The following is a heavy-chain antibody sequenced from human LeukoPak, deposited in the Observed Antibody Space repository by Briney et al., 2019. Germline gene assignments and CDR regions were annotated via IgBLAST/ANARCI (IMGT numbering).Heavy chain of an antibody. CDR3: ARLVYYDSSGYYGFDY. Sequence: SETLSLTCAVYGGSFSGYYWSWIRQPPGKGLKWIGEINHSGSTNYNPSLKSRVTISVDTSKNQFSLKLSSVTAADTAVYYCARLVYYDSSGYYGFDYWGQGTLVTVSS. CDR2: INHSGST. CDR1: GGSFSGYY. D-gene: IGHD3-22*01. J-gene: IGHJ4*02. V-gene: IGHV4-34*01.